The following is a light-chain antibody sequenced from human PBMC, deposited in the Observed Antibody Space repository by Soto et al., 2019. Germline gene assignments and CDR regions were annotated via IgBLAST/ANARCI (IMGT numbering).Light chain of an antibody. Sequence: VLTQSACTLSLSPGERATLSCRASQSVSNNYLAWYQQKPGQAPRLLIYGASNRATGIPDRFSGSGSGTDFTLTISRLEPEDFAVYYCQQYGTSPRTFGQGTKVDIK. CDR1: QSVSNNY. CDR2: GAS. CDR3: QQYGTSPRT. V-gene: IGKV3-20*01. J-gene: IGKJ1*01.